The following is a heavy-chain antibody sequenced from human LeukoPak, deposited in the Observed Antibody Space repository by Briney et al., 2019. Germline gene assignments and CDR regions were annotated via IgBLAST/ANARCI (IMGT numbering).Heavy chain of an antibody. V-gene: IGHV4-34*01. CDR3: ARSGRGSESYFAWANQYYMDV. CDR2: INHSGST. J-gene: IGHJ6*03. CDR1: GGSFSGYY. D-gene: IGHD3-10*01. Sequence: PSETLSLTCAVYGGSFSGYYWSWIRQPPGKGLEWIGEINHSGSTNYNPSLKSRVTISVDTSKNQFSLKLSSVTAADTAVYYCARSGRGSESYFAWANQYYMDVWGKGTTVTVSS.